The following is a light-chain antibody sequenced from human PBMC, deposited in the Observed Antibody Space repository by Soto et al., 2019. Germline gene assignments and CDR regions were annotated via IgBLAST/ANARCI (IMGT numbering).Light chain of an antibody. CDR3: SSYGGYNNVV. V-gene: IGLV2-8*01. CDR2: QVN. Sequence: QSVLAQPPSASGSPGQTITIPCTGTSSDVGGYNYVSWFQQLPGKAPKLIIHQVNQRSSGVPDRFSGSKSGNTASLTVSGLQAEDEGTYYCSSYGGYNNVVFGTGTKVTVL. J-gene: IGLJ1*01. CDR1: SSDVGGYNY.